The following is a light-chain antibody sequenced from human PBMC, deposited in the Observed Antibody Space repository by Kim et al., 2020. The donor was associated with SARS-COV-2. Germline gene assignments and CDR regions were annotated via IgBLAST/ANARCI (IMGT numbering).Light chain of an antibody. J-gene: IGLJ2*01. CDR1: SLRKYY. V-gene: IGLV3-19*01. CDR3: NSRDTSNFVI. Sequence: SSELTQDPAVSVALGQTVRITCQGDSLRKYYVSWYQQKPGRAPVVVISGKNYRPSGIPDRFSGSSSGNTASLTIAGAQAEDEADYYCNSRDTSNFVIFGGGTQLTVL. CDR2: GKN.